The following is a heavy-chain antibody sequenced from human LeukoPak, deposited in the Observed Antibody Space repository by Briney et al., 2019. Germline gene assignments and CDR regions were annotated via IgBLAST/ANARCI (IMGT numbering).Heavy chain of an antibody. CDR3: ARFSTGDNWFDP. D-gene: IGHD7-27*01. Sequence: SVKVSCKASGGTFSSYAISWVRQAPGQGLEWMGGIIPIFGTANYAQKFQGGVTITTDESTSTAYMELSSLRSEDTAVYYCARFSTGDNWFDPWGQGTLVTVSS. V-gene: IGHV1-69*05. CDR2: IIPIFGTA. CDR1: GGTFSSYA. J-gene: IGHJ5*02.